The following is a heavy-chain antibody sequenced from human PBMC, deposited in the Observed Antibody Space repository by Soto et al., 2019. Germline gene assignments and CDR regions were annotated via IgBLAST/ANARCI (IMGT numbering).Heavy chain of an antibody. D-gene: IGHD2-15*01. CDR2: ISGSGGST. V-gene: IGHV3-23*01. Sequence: GGSLRLSCAASGFTFSSYAMSWVRQAPGKGLEWVSAISGSGGSTYYADSAKGRFTISRDNSKNTLYLQMNSLRAEDTAVYYCASRGQYCSGGSCFPSGGYWGQGTLVTVSS. J-gene: IGHJ4*02. CDR1: GFTFSSYA. CDR3: ASRGQYCSGGSCFPSGGY.